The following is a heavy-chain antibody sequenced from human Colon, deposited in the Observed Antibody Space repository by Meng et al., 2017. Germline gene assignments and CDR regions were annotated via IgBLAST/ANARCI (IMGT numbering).Heavy chain of an antibody. Sequence: ASAKVSCKASGYTFSGYIVHWVRQAPGQGLEWMGWINPNSGVTNYAQRFQGRVTMTRDTSISTAYMELSRLRSDDTAVYYCARSGGDYSRVEYWGQGTLVTVSS. CDR3: ARSGGDYSRVEY. V-gene: IGHV1-2*02. J-gene: IGHJ4*02. CDR2: INPNSGVT. CDR1: GYTFSGYI. D-gene: IGHD4-17*01.